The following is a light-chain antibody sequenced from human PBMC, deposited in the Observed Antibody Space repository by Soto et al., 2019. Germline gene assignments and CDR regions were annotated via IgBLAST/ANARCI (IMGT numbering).Light chain of an antibody. Sequence: EIVLTQSPGTLSLSPGERATLSCRASQSVSSSYLAWYQQQPGQAPRLLIYGASSRATGIPDRFSGSGSGTDFTLTISRLEPEDFAVYYCQQYGSSRRLTFGGGTKVDIK. CDR3: QQYGSSRRLT. V-gene: IGKV3-20*01. CDR1: QSVSSSY. CDR2: GAS. J-gene: IGKJ4*01.